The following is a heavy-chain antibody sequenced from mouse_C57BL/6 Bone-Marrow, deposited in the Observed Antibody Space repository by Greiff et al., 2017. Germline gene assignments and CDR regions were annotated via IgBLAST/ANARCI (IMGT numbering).Heavy chain of an antibody. V-gene: IGHV1-55*01. CDR2: IYPGSGST. CDR3: ARAEYDSNLFDY. Sequence: QVQLKQPGAELVKPGASVKMSCTASGYTFTGYWITWVQQRPGKGLEWIGDIYPGSGSTNYNEKFKSKATLTVDTSSSTAYMQLSSLTSEDSAVYYCARAEYDSNLFDYWGQGTTLTVSS. J-gene: IGHJ2*01. D-gene: IGHD2-5*01. CDR1: GYTFTGYW.